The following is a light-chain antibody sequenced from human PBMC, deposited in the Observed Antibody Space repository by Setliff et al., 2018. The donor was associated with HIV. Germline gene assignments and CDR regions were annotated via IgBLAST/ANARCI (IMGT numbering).Light chain of an antibody. CDR1: SSDVGSYHL. J-gene: IGLJ1*01. Sequence: QSVLTQPASVSGSPGQSITISCTGTSSDVGSYHLVSWYQQHTGKAPKLMIYEVSKRPSGVSNRCSGAKSGNTASLTISGLQAEDEADYYCCSYAGSSTFYVFGTGTKVTVL. V-gene: IGLV2-23*02. CDR2: EVS. CDR3: CSYAGSSTFYV.